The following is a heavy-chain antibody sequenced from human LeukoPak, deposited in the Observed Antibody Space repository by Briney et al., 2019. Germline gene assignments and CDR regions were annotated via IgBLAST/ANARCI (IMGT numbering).Heavy chain of an antibody. Sequence: PGRSLRLSCAASGFAFSSYDMHWVRQAPGKGLEWVSYISSSSSMIYYADSVKGRFTISRDNAKNSLYLQMKSLRDEDTAIYYCARDYGDLPARVPYFDYWGQGTLVTVSS. CDR1: GFAFSSYD. D-gene: IGHD4-17*01. CDR2: ISSSSSMI. CDR3: ARDYGDLPARVPYFDY. J-gene: IGHJ4*02. V-gene: IGHV3-48*02.